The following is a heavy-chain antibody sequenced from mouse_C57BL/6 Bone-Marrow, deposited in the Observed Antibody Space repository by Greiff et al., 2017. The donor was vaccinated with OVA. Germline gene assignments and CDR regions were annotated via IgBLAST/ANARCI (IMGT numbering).Heavy chain of an antibody. D-gene: IGHD1-1*01. CDR2: ISDGGSYT. CDR1: GFTFSSYA. CDR3: ARVLYGSSPYYAMDY. V-gene: IGHV5-4*01. Sequence: EVHLVESGGGLVKPGGSLKLSCAASGFTFSSYAMSWVRQTPEKRLEWVATISDGGSYTYYPDNVKGRFTISRDNAKNNLYLQMSHLKSEDTAMYYCARVLYGSSPYYAMDYWGQGTSVTVSS. J-gene: IGHJ4*01.